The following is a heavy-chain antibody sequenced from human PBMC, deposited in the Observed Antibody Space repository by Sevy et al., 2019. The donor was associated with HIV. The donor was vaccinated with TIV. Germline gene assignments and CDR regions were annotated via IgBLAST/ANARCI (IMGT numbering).Heavy chain of an antibody. J-gene: IGHJ5*02. V-gene: IGHV3-23*01. CDR1: GFTFDDYA. CDR3: AKDGVSRNKLWDWFDP. CDR2: IGGGDT. Sequence: GGSLRLSCAASGFTFDDYAMHWVRQAPGKGLEWVSTIGGGDTYYADSVKGRFTISRDDSKSAVYLQMNSLRADDTAVYYCAKDGVSRNKLWDWFDPWGQGTLVTVSS. D-gene: IGHD2-21*01.